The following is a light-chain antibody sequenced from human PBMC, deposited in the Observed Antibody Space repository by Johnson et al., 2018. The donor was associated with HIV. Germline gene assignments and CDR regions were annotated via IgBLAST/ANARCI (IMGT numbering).Light chain of an antibody. Sequence: QSILTQPPSVSAAPGQRVTIYCSGSSSNIGDNFVSWYQQFPGAAPKLLIFENYKRPSGIPDRFSGSRSGTSATLGITGLQTGDEADSYCGTWDSSLSAHVFGTGTKGTVL. V-gene: IGLV1-51*02. CDR2: ENY. CDR1: SSNIGDNF. J-gene: IGLJ1*01. CDR3: GTWDSSLSAHV.